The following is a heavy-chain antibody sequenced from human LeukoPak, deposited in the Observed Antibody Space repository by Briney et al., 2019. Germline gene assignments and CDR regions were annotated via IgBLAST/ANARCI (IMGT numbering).Heavy chain of an antibody. V-gene: IGHV1-2*02. Sequence: ASVKVSCKAPGYTFTGYYMHWVRQAPGQGLEWMGWINPNSGGTNYAQKFQGRVTMTRDTSISTAYMELSRLRSDDTAVYYCASGAPTPYYYDSSGSLGAGWGQGTLVTVSS. CDR1: GYTFTGYY. J-gene: IGHJ4*02. D-gene: IGHD3-22*01. CDR2: INPNSGGT. CDR3: ASGAPTPYYYDSSGSLGAG.